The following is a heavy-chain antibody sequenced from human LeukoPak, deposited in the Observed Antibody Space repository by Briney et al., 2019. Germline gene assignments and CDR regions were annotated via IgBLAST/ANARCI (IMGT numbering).Heavy chain of an antibody. CDR1: GFIFSDYW. J-gene: IGHJ4*02. V-gene: IGHV3-7*01. Sequence: RAGGSLRLSCVVSGFIFSDYWMSWVRQAPGKGLEWVANIKQDGSAKHYVDSVKGRFTISRDNAKNSLYLQMNSLRAEDTAVYYCARGSTYYDSSGQVPFDYWGQGTLVTVSS. D-gene: IGHD3-22*01. CDR2: IKQDGSAK. CDR3: ARGSTYYDSSGQVPFDY.